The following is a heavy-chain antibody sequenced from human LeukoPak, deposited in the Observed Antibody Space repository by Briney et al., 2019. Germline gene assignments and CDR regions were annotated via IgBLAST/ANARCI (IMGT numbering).Heavy chain of an antibody. J-gene: IGHJ4*02. CDR1: GGSISSGDYY. Sequence: SQTLSLTCTVSGGSISSGDYYWSWIRQPPGKGLEWIGYIYYSGSTYYNPSLKSRVTISVDTSKNQFSLKLSSVTAADTAVYYCARNRITMVRGVTYFDYLGQGTLVTVSS. CDR3: ARNRITMVRGVTYFDY. CDR2: IYYSGST. V-gene: IGHV4-30-4*01. D-gene: IGHD3-10*01.